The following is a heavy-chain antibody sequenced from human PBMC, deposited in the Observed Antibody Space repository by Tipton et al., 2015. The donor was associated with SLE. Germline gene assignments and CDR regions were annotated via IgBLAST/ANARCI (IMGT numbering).Heavy chain of an antibody. CDR3: AKGSPWLDP. Sequence: SLRLSCVASGFTFSSHYMTWVRQPPGKGLEWVANIREDGGEANYVGSVRGRFTISRDNAKNAPYLQMNSLRAEDTAVYYCAKGSPWLDPWGHGPWSPSPQ. CDR1: GFTFSSHY. D-gene: IGHD3-10*01. V-gene: IGHV3-7*01. J-gene: IGHJ5*02. CDR2: IREDGGEA.